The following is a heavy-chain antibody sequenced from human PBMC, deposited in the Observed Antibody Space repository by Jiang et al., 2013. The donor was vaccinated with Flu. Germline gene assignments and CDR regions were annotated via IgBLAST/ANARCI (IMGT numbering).Heavy chain of an antibody. Sequence: QLVESGGGLVQPGESLTLSCAASGFSFSIYWMSWVRQAPGKGLEWVSAISGSGGSTYYADSVKGRFTISRDNSKNTLYLQMNSLRAEDTAVYYCAKDLSIGDYVWGSYRPRDTFDYWGQGTLVTVSS. CDR2: ISGSGGST. CDR1: GFSFSIYW. D-gene: IGHD3-16*02. J-gene: IGHJ4*02. V-gene: IGHV3-23*04. CDR3: AKDLSIGDYVWGSYRPRDTFDY.